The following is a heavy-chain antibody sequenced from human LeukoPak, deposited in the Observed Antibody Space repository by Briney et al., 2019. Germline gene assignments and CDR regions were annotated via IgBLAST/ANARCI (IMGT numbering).Heavy chain of an antibody. J-gene: IGHJ6*02. Sequence: PSETLSLTCTVSGGTISSYYWSWIRQSPGKGLEWIGYMHYSGNTKYNSSLKSRVTISLDTPKNQFSLRLSSVTAADTAVYYCASLIRLGHYAMDVWGQGTMVTVSS. CDR1: GGTISSYY. CDR3: ASLIRLGHYAMDV. V-gene: IGHV4-59*01. D-gene: IGHD3-9*01. CDR2: MHYSGNT.